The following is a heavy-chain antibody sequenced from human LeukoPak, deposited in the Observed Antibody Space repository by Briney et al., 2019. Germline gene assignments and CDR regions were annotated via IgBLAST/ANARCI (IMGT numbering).Heavy chain of an antibody. CDR2: IYYSGST. CDR1: GGSISSYY. J-gene: IGHJ4*02. D-gene: IGHD6-13*01. Sequence: SETLSLTCTVSGGSISSYYWSWIRQPPGKGLEWIGYIYYSGSTNYNPSLKSRVTISVDTSKNQFSLKLSSVTAADTAVYYCAREFRIAAAGRDYFDYWGQGTLVTVSS. CDR3: AREFRIAAAGRDYFDY. V-gene: IGHV4-59*01.